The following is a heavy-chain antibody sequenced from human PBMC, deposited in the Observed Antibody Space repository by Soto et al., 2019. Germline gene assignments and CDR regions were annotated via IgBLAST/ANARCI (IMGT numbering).Heavy chain of an antibody. Sequence: ASVKVSCKASGYTFTSYAMHWVRQAPGQRLEWMGWINAGNGNTKYSQKFQGRVTMTTDTSTTTAYLELRSLRSDDTAVYYCARHHGPTTSENWFDTWGQGTLVTVS. J-gene: IGHJ5*02. CDR3: ARHHGPTTSENWFDT. CDR1: GYTFTSYA. V-gene: IGHV1-3*01. CDR2: INAGNGNT. D-gene: IGHD5-12*01.